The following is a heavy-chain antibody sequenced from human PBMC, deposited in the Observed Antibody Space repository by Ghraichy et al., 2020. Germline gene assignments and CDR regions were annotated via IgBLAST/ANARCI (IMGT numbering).Heavy chain of an antibody. CDR1: GGSISSGDYY. J-gene: IGHJ2*01. Sequence: SETLSLTCTVSGGSISSGDYYWSWIRQPPGKGLEWIGYIYYSGSTYYNPSLKSRVTISVDTSKNQFSLKLSSVTAADTAVYYCARGPLITTRIGDWYFDLWGRGTLVTVSS. CDR3: ARGPLITTRIGDWYFDL. V-gene: IGHV4-30-4*01. D-gene: IGHD1-14*01. CDR2: IYYSGST.